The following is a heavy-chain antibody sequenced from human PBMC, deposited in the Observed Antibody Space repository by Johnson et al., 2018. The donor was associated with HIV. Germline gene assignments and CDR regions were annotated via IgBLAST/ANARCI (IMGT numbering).Heavy chain of an antibody. D-gene: IGHD3-10*01. J-gene: IGHJ3*02. Sequence: QVQLVESGGGVVQPGRSLRLSCAASGFTFSSYAMHWVRQAPGKGLEWVAVISYDGSNKYYADSVKGRFTISRDNSKNTLYLQMNGLRAEDTAVYYCAREGQEFNDAFDIWGQGTMVTVSS. CDR1: GFTFSSYA. V-gene: IGHV3-30*04. CDR3: AREGQEFNDAFDI. CDR2: ISYDGSNK.